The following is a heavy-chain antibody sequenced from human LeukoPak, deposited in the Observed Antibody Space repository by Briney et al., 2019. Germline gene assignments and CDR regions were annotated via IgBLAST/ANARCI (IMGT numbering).Heavy chain of an antibody. V-gene: IGHV3-23*01. CDR2: ISGSGGRT. CDR3: AKGSSSSGGYFDY. J-gene: IGHJ4*02. CDR1: GFPFSSYA. D-gene: IGHD6-6*01. Sequence: PGGPLRLSCAASGFPFSSYAMIWVRQAPGKGLEWVADISGSGGRTYYADSVKGRFTISKDNSKNTLYLQMNSLRAEDTAVYYCAKGSSSSGGYFDYWGQGTLVTVSS.